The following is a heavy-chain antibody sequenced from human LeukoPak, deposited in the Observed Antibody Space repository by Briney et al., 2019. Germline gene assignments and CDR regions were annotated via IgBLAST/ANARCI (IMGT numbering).Heavy chain of an antibody. CDR1: GFTFSSYA. V-gene: IGHV3-64D*06. J-gene: IGHJ5*02. CDR2: ISSNGGST. Sequence: GGSLRLSCSASGFTFSSYAMHWVRQAPGKGLEYVSAISSNGGSTYHADSVKGRFTISRDNSKNTLYLQMSSLRAEDTAVYYCVKSMVRGINWFDPWGQGTLVTVSS. CDR3: VKSMVRGINWFDP. D-gene: IGHD3-10*01.